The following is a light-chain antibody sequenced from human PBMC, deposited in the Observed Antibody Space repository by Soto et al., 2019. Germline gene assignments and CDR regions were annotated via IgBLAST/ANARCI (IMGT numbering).Light chain of an antibody. CDR1: QGIGDT. V-gene: IGKV3-15*01. J-gene: IGKJ4*01. CDR3: QPYHNWPRT. CDR2: DTS. Sequence: EVGTRQSPPTLSVSPGGGATLSCRASQGIGDTLAWYQHKPGQTPRLLIYDTSTRATGVPTRFSGSGSGAEFTLTINSLQSEDFAVYFCQPYHNWPRTFGGGTKVDIK.